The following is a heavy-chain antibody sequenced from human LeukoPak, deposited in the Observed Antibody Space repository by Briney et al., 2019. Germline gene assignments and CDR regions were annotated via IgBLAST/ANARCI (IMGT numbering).Heavy chain of an antibody. J-gene: IGHJ4*02. CDR3: ARGVTTFDY. Sequence: SETLSLTCAVYGGSFSGYYWSWIRQPPGKGLEWIGEINHSGSTNYNPSLKSRVTISVDTSKNQFSLKLSSVTAADTAVYYCARGVTTFDYWGQGTLVTVSS. V-gene: IGHV4-34*01. CDR1: GGSFSGYY. CDR2: INHSGST. D-gene: IGHD1-14*01.